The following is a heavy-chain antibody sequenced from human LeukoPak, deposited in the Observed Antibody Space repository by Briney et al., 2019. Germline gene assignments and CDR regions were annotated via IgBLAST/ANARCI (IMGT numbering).Heavy chain of an antibody. Sequence: GGSLRLSCEASGFSVSSNAMAWVRQAPGKGLEWVSGLGSDGRTHYADSVKGRFTISRDNSKNTLYLQMNSLRAEDTAVYYCAKGTRRSGTYYEGYDYWGQGTLVTVSS. CDR3: AKGTRRSGTYYEGYDY. D-gene: IGHD1-26*01. CDR2: LGSDGRT. J-gene: IGHJ4*02. V-gene: IGHV3-23*01. CDR1: GFSVSSNA.